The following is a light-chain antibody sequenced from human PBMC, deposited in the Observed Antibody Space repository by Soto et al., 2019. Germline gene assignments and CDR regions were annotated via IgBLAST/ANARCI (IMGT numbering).Light chain of an antibody. J-gene: IGKJ1*01. CDR3: QQYSRLWS. CDR2: GAS. Sequence: IHMTQSPASMSASVGDRVTITCRASESISTWLAWYQQKPGKAPKLLIYGASSLESGVPPRFSGDGSGTEFTLTISSLQRDDFGTYYCQQYSRLWSFGQGTKVDIK. V-gene: IGKV1-5*03. CDR1: ESISTW.